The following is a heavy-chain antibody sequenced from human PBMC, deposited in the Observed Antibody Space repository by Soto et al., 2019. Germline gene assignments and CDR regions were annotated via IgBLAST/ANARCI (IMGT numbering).Heavy chain of an antibody. D-gene: IGHD4-4*01. CDR2: LSGSGITT. CDR1: GFTFSNYA. CDR3: VKDEIKNSWPRYYFNY. Sequence: GGSLRLSCAASGFTFSNYAMSWVRQAPGKGLEWVSGLSGSGITTYYADSVKGLFTISRDNSKNTLYLQMNSLRGEDTAVYYCVKDEIKNSWPRYYFNYWGQGTLVTVSS. V-gene: IGHV3-23*01. J-gene: IGHJ4*02.